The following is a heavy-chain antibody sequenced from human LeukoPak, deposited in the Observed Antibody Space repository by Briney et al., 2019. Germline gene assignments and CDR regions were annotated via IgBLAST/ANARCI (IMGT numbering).Heavy chain of an antibody. V-gene: IGHV1-46*01. J-gene: IGHJ4*02. CDR1: GYTFTTYY. D-gene: IGHD3-10*01. CDR3: ARDLTRNSLMTMVRGLRQFSPPGF. CDR2: INPSGGTT. Sequence: ASVKVSCKASGYTFTTYYMHWVRQAPGQGLEWMGIINPSGGTTNYAQKFQGRVTMTRDTSTSTVYMELSSLRSEDTAVYYCARDLTRNSLMTMVRGLRQFSPPGFWGQGTLVAVSS.